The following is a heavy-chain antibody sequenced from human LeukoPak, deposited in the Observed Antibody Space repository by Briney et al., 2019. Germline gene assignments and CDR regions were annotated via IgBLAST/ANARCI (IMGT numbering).Heavy chain of an antibody. J-gene: IGHJ4*02. D-gene: IGHD3-22*01. CDR2: IYITGST. CDR3: ARVHYYDNSGYWFFDY. V-gene: IGHV4-61*02. Sequence: TLSLTCTVSGASISSGSYYWNWIRQPAGKGLEWIGRIYITGSTNYNPSLKSRVSMSLDTSKNQLSLKLSSVTAADTAVYYCARVHYYDNSGYWFFDYWGQGTLVTVSS. CDR1: GASISSGSYY.